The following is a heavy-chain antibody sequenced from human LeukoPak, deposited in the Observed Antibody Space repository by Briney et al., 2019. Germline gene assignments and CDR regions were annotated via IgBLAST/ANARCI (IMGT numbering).Heavy chain of an antibody. Sequence: SETLSLTCTVSGGSISSYYWSWIRQPPGKGLEWIGYIYYSGSTNYNPSLKSRVTISVDTSKNQFSLKLSSVTAADTAVYYCARADADSMDHYYGMDAWGQGTTVTVSS. V-gene: IGHV4-59*01. CDR1: GGSISSYY. J-gene: IGHJ6*02. D-gene: IGHD3-10*01. CDR2: IYYSGST. CDR3: ARADADSMDHYYGMDA.